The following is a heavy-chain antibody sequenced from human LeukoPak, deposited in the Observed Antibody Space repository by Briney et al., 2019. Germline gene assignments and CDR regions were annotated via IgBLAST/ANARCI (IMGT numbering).Heavy chain of an antibody. CDR3: ARGVYIAAAQYGY. D-gene: IGHD6-13*01. J-gene: IGHJ4*02. Sequence: ASETLSLTCTVSGGSINSYYWSWIRQPPGKGLEWIGYIYYSGTTNYNPSHKSRVTISVDTSKNQFSLKLSSVTAADTAVYYCARGVYIAAAQYGYWGQGTLVTVSS. CDR2: IYYSGTT. CDR1: GGSINSYY. V-gene: IGHV4-59*01.